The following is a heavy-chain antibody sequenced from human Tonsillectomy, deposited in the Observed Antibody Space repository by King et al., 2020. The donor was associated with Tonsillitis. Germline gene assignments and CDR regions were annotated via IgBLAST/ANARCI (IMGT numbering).Heavy chain of an antibody. V-gene: IGHV3-23*04. J-gene: IGHJ4*02. Sequence: VQLVESGGGLVQPGGSLRLSCAASGFTFSSYAMSWVRQAPGKGLEGVSAISGSGGSTYYADSVKGRFTISRDNSKNTLYLQMNSLRATDTAVYSCATPSAARVVRARGLDYWGQGTLVTVSS. CDR1: GFTFSSYA. CDR2: ISGSGGST. D-gene: IGHD3-10*01. CDR3: ATPSAARVVRARGLDY.